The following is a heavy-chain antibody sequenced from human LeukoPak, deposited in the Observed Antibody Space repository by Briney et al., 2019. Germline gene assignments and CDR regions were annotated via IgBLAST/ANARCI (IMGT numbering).Heavy chain of an antibody. V-gene: IGHV4-59*01. Sequence: SETLSLTCTVSGGSISSYYWSWIPQPPGKVLEWIGCIHYSGSTNYNPSLKSRVTISVDTSKNQFSLKLSSVTAADTAVYYCARVRDRSSYFYDLDYWGQGTLVTVSS. CDR3: ARVRDRSSYFYDLDY. CDR1: GGSISSYY. CDR2: IHYSGST. D-gene: IGHD3-22*01. J-gene: IGHJ4*02.